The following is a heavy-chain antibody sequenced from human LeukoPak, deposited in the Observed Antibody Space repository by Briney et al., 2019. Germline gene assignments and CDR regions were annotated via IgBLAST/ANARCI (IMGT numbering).Heavy chain of an antibody. CDR1: GFPFGNFW. CDR2: IKEDGSEK. V-gene: IGHV3-7*01. Sequence: GGSLGLSCAASGFPFGNFWMGWVGQAPGRGLEWVANIKEDGSEKYHVDSVKGRFTISRDNTGNSLYLEMNSLRAEDTAVYYCTRDGDVWGQGTTVTVSS. J-gene: IGHJ6*02. CDR3: TRDGDV.